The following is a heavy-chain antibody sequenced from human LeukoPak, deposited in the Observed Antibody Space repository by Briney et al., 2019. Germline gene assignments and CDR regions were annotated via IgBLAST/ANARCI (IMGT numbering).Heavy chain of an antibody. J-gene: IGHJ4*02. V-gene: IGHV1-24*01. D-gene: IGHD2-21*01. CDR2: FDPEDGET. CDR1: GYTLTELS. CDR3: ATFGVVGLDRNYNFDY. Sequence: ASVKVSCKVSGYTLTELSMHWVRQAPGKGLEWMGGFDPEDGETIYAQKFQGRVTMTEDTSTDTAYMELSSLRSEDTAVYYCATFGVVGLDRNYNFDYWGQGTLVTVSS.